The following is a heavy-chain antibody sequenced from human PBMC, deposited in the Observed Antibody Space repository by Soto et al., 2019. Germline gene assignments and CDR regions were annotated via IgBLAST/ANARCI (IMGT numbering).Heavy chain of an antibody. V-gene: IGHV3-23*01. CDR3: AKARGSSTPAPGSY. CDR2: ISGSGGDT. J-gene: IGHJ1*01. CDR1: GFTFSTYA. D-gene: IGHD2-2*01. Sequence: EVQLLESGGGLVQPGESLRLFCAASGFTFSTYAMSWVRQAPGKGLEWGSVISGSGGDTYYADSVKGRFTISRDNSKNTLSLQMNSLRAEDTAVYYCAKARGSSTPAPGSYWGQGTQVTVSS.